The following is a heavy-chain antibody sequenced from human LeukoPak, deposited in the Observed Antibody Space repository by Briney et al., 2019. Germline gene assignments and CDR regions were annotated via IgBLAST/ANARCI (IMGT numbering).Heavy chain of an antibody. CDR3: ARGGTVVPAAMPFDY. J-gene: IGHJ4*02. CDR2: ISAYNGNT. Sequence: ASVKVSCKASGYTFNTYGISWVRQAPGQGLEWMGWISAYNGNTNYAQQLQGRVTMTTDTSTSTAYMELRSLRSDDTAVYYCARGGTVVPAAMPFDYWGQGTLVTVSS. V-gene: IGHV1-18*01. CDR1: GYTFNTYG. D-gene: IGHD2-2*01.